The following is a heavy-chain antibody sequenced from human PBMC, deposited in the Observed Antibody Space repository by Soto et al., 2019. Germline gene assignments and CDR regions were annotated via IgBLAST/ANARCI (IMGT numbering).Heavy chain of an antibody. CDR2: IIPIFGTA. V-gene: IGHV1-69*06. D-gene: IGHD2-15*01. Sequence: SLKVSCNASGGTFSSYAISWVRQAPGQGLEWMGGIIPIFGTANYAQKFQGRVTITADKSTSTAYMELSSLRSEDTAVYYCARESYPAQDVDYWGQGTLVTVSS. CDR1: GGTFSSYA. J-gene: IGHJ4*02. CDR3: ARESYPAQDVDY.